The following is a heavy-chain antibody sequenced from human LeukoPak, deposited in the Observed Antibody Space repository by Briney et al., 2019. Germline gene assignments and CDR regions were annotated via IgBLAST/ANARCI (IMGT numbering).Heavy chain of an antibody. Sequence: SETLSLTCTVSGGSISSSSYYWGWIRQPPGKGLEWIGYIYYSGSTNYSPSLKSRVTISVDTSKNRFSLKLSSVTAADTAVYYCARRYSYGYSNYYYYGMDVWGQGTTVTVSS. CDR2: IYYSGST. CDR1: GGSISSSSYY. D-gene: IGHD5-18*01. CDR3: ARRYSYGYSNYYYYGMDV. J-gene: IGHJ6*02. V-gene: IGHV4-61*05.